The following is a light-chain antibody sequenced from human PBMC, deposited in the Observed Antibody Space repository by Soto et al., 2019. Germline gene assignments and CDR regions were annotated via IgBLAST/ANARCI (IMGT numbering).Light chain of an antibody. CDR3: QQSYGPPYT. Sequence: EMTQSPSSLSASVGDRVTITCRASQSISDNVKWYQFQPGKAPKLLIYAASNLQTGVPTRFRGSGSGADFALTISGLQPEDSATYYCQQSYGPPYTYGPGTKLEIK. J-gene: IGKJ2*01. V-gene: IGKV1-39*01. CDR1: QSISDN. CDR2: AAS.